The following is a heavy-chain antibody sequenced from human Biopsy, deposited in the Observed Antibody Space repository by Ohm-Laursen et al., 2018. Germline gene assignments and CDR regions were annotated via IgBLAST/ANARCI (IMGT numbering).Heavy chain of an antibody. D-gene: IGHD4-23*01. CDR2: ISSTGYT. J-gene: IGHJ4*02. V-gene: IGHV4-59*11. CDR1: GGSFTGHY. Sequence: SHTLSLTWTVSGGSFTGHYWSWIPQPPGQGRERMGHISSTGYTSYNASLKSRVTISVNPSRNHFSLRLSSLTAADTAVYYCARGSNDFGGLYFPRWGQGTLLTVSS. CDR3: ARGSNDFGGLYFPR.